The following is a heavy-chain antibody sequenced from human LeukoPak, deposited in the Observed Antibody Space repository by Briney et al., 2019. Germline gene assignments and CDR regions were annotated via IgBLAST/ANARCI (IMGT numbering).Heavy chain of an antibody. CDR1: GFTFSSYA. Sequence: GGSLRLSCAVSGFTFSSYAMHWVRQAPGKGLEWVAVISYDGSNEYYAASVKGRFTISRDNSKNTLYLQMNSLRAEDTAVYYCAKDRIAAAGTGLDYWGQGTLVTVSS. CDR2: ISYDGSNE. V-gene: IGHV3-30-3*01. D-gene: IGHD6-13*01. CDR3: AKDRIAAAGTGLDY. J-gene: IGHJ4*02.